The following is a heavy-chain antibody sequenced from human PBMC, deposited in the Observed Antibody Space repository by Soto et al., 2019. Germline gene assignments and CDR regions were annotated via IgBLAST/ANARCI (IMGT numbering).Heavy chain of an antibody. D-gene: IGHD2-2*01. Sequence: SSETLSLTCTVSGGSISSYYWSWIRQPPGKGLEWIGYIYYSGSTNYNPSLKSRVTISVDTSKNQFSLKLSSLRSEDTAVYYCAVPAAPHYYYYGMDVWGQGTTVTVSS. CDR2: IYYSGST. V-gene: IGHV4-59*01. CDR3: AVPAAPHYYYYGMDV. J-gene: IGHJ6*02. CDR1: GGSISSYY.